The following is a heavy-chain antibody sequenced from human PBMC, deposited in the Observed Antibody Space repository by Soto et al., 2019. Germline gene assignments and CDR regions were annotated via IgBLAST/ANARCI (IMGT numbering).Heavy chain of an antibody. CDR2: IIPISGTA. CDR1: GGTFSSYA. D-gene: IGHD2-2*01. CDR3: ASSQGSSTSLEIYYYYYYGMDV. V-gene: IGHV1-69*01. Sequence: QVQLVQSGAEVKKPGSSVKVSCKASGGTFSSYAISWVRQAPGQGLEWMGGIIPISGTATYAQKFQSRVTITADESTSTFYMELSSLRSEDTAVYFCASSQGSSTSLEIYYYYYYGMDVWGQGTTVTVSS. J-gene: IGHJ6*02.